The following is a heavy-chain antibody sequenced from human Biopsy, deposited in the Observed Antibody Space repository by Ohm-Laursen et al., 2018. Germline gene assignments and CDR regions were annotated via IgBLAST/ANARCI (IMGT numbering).Heavy chain of an antibody. CDR2: IFNRENT. V-gene: IGHV4-31*01. J-gene: IGHJ5*02. D-gene: IGHD3-22*01. CDR3: ARDYDTSGYYYVS. CDR1: SGSINSGGSF. Sequence: TLSLTCTVSSGSINSGGSFWSSIRQGPGRGPERIGYIFNRENTYYNTSLKNLITITGDTSKNQFSLKLNSVTAADTAVYYCARDYDTSGYYYVSWGQGTLVTVSS.